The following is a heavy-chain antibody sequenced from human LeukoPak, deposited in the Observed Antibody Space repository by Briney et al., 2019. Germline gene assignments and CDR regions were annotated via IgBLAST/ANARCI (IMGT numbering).Heavy chain of an antibody. Sequence: GGSLRLSCAASGFTFSSYAMSWVRQAPGKGLEWVSAISGSGGSTYYADSVKGRFTISRDNSKNTLYLQMNSLRAEDTAVYYCAKGSYDSSGYYPGGYWGQGTLVTVSS. V-gene: IGHV3-23*01. J-gene: IGHJ4*02. CDR2: ISGSGGST. CDR3: AKGSYDSSGYYPGGY. CDR1: GFTFSSYA. D-gene: IGHD3-22*01.